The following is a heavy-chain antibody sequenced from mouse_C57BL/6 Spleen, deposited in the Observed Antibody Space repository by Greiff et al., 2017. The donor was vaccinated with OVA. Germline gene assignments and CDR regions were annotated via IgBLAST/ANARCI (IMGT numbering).Heavy chain of an antibody. CDR3: ARSGGYYGSSYGD. J-gene: IGHJ2*01. D-gene: IGHD1-1*01. CDR1: GYTFTSYG. Sequence: QVQLQQSGAELARPGASVKLSCKASGYTFTSYGISWVKQRTGQGLEWIGEIYPRSGNTYYNEKFKGKATLTADKSSSTAYMELRSLTSEDSAVYFCARSGGYYGSSYGDWGQGTTLTVSS. CDR2: IYPRSGNT. V-gene: IGHV1-81*01.